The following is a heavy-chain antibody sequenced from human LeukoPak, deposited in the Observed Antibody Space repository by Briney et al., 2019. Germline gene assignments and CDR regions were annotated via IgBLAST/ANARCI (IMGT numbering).Heavy chain of an antibody. V-gene: IGHV3-30*18. D-gene: IGHD5-18*01. Sequence: GGSLRLSCAASGFTFSSYGMHWVRQAPGKGLEWVAVISYDGSNKYYADSVKGRFTISRDNPKNTLYLQMNSLRAEDTAVYYCAKFETAMPWGQGTLVTVSS. CDR1: GFTFSSYG. CDR3: AKFETAMP. J-gene: IGHJ5*02. CDR2: ISYDGSNK.